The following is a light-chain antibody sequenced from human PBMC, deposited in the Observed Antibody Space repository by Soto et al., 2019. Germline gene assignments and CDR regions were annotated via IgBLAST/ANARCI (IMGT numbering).Light chain of an antibody. J-gene: IGKJ2*01. CDR2: WAS. CDR1: QSVLYSSNNKNY. CDR3: QQYYSTPYT. Sequence: DIVMTQSPDSLAVSLGERATVNCKSSQSVLYSSNNKNYLAWYQQKPGQPPKLLIYWASIRESGVPDRFSGSGSEPDCTITISSLQDEDVAVYYCQQYYSTPYTFGQGTKLEIK. V-gene: IGKV4-1*01.